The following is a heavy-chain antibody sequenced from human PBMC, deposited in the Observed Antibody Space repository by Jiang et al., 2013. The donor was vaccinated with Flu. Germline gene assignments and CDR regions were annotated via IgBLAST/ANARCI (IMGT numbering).Heavy chain of an antibody. D-gene: IGHD3-10*01. CDR2: IYYSGST. J-gene: IGHJ5*02. Sequence: PGLVKPSETLSLICTVSGGSISTYYWSWIRQPPGKGLEWIGHIYYSGSTNYNSSLKSRVTISVDTSKNQFSLKLNSVTAADTAVYYCARGSRSYYNVIWFDPWGQGTLVTVSS. V-gene: IGHV4-59*08. CDR1: GGSISTYY. CDR3: ARGSRSYYNVIWFDP.